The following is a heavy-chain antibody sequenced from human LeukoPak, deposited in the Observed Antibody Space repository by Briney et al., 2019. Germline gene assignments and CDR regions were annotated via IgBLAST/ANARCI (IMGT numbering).Heavy chain of an antibody. D-gene: IGHD1-14*01. J-gene: IGHJ5*02. CDR2: IYYSGST. Sequence: SETLSLTCTVSGGSISSSSYYWGWIRQPPGKGLEWIGSIYYSGSTYYNPSLKSRVTISVDTSKNQFSLKLSSVTAADTAVYYCARGYRPLNWFDPWGQGTLVTVSS. V-gene: IGHV4-39*07. CDR1: GGSISSSSYY. CDR3: ARGYRPLNWFDP.